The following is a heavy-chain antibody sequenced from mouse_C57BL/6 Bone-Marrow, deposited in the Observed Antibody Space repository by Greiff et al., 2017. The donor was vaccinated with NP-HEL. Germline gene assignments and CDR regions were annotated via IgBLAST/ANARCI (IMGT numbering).Heavy chain of an antibody. CDR2: IYPGDGDT. Sequence: QLQQSGPELVKPGASVKISCKASGYAFSSSWMNWVKQRPGKGLEWIGRIYPGDGDTNYNGKFKGKATLTADKSPSTAYMQLSSLTSEDSAVYFCARWRLRRAMDYWGQGTSVTVSS. CDR3: ARWRLRRAMDY. V-gene: IGHV1-82*01. CDR1: GYAFSSSW. D-gene: IGHD2-2*01. J-gene: IGHJ4*01.